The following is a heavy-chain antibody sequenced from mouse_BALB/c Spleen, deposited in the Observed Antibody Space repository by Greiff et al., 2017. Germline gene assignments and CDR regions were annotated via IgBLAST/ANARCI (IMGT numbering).Heavy chain of an antibody. J-gene: IGHJ3*02. CDR1: GFTFSDYY. Sequence: EVQGVESGGGLVKPGGSLKLSCAASGFTFSDYYMYWVRQTPEKRLEWVATISDGGSYTYYPDSVKGRFTISRDNAKNNLYLQMSSLKSEDTAMYYCAREGGYWGQGTLVTVSA. CDR2: ISDGGSYT. V-gene: IGHV5-4*02. CDR3: AREGGY.